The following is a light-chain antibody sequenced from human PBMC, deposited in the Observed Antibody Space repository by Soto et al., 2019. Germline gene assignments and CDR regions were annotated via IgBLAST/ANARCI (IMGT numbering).Light chain of an antibody. J-gene: IGLJ3*02. CDR1: SSNVGTYY. CDR3: AAWDARVGGYV. V-gene: IGLV1-47*02. CDR2: SNN. Sequence: QSVLTQPPSASGAPGQRVTISCSGSSSNVGTYYTYCYQQLPATTPTLLIYSNNHRPPGGPDQRSGSTSCTSASLAISWRRSDDEDEDYCAAWDARVGGYVFGGGTKLTVL.